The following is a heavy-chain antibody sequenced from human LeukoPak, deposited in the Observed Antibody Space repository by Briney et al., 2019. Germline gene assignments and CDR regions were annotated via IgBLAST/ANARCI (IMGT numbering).Heavy chain of an antibody. D-gene: IGHD3-9*01. Sequence: GGSLRLSCAASGFTFSSYAMSWVRQAPGKGLEWVSAFSGSGGNTYYAASVKGRFTISRDNSKNRLYLQLNSLRAEDTAVYYCARDRHVLRYFDWSNDAFDIWGQGTMVTVSS. V-gene: IGHV3-23*01. J-gene: IGHJ3*02. CDR2: FSGSGGNT. CDR3: ARDRHVLRYFDWSNDAFDI. CDR1: GFTFSSYA.